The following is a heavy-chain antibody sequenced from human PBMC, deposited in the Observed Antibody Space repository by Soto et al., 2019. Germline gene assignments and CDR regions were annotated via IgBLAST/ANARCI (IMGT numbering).Heavy chain of an antibody. D-gene: IGHD3-9*01. CDR1: GDSISSDGYY. CDR2: IYYSGST. Sequence: QVQLQESGPGLVKASQTLSLTCTVSGDSISSDGYYLTWIRQHPGKGLEWIGDIYYSGSTSYNPSLESRVTMSVHTSDNQLSLKLLSVTAADTAVYYCARRHDALTGPDAFDVWGQRDKGHRLF. CDR3: ARRHDALTGPDAFDV. V-gene: IGHV4-31*03. J-gene: IGHJ3*01.